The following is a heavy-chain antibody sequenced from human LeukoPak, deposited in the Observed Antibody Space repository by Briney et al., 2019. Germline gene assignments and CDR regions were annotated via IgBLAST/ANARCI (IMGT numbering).Heavy chain of an antibody. CDR2: IYSGGST. CDR3: ARPRDGYDDAFDI. V-gene: IGHV3-66*02. Sequence: GGSLRLSCAASGFTVSSNYMSWVRQAPGKGLEWVSVIYSGGSTYYADSVKGRFTISRDNFKNTLYLQMNSLRAEDTAVYYCARPRDGYDDAFDIWGQGTMVTVSS. D-gene: IGHD5-24*01. CDR1: GFTVSSNY. J-gene: IGHJ3*02.